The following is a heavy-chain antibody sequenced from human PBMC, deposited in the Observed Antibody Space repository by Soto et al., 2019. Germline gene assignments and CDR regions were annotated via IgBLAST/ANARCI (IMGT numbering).Heavy chain of an antibody. D-gene: IGHD2-2*01. CDR2: ISWNSGSV. J-gene: IGHJ6*02. CDR3: IKDDRDCSSASCYGSYFHYYGMDV. CDR1: GFTFHYYA. Sequence: HPGGSVRLSXAASGFTFHYYAMHWVRQAPGKGLEWVSGISWNSGSVDYADSVKGRFTISRDNAKNSLYLQMNGLTSEDTAFYYCIKDDRDCSSASCYGSYFHYYGMDVWGQGTTVTVSS. V-gene: IGHV3-9*01.